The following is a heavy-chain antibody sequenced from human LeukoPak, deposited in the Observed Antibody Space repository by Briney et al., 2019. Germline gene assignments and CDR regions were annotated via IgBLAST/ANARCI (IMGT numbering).Heavy chain of an antibody. CDR2: ISSSSSYL. Sequence: GGSLRLSCAASGFTFSIYSMNWVRQAPGKGLEWVSSISSSSSYLYYADSVKGRFTISRDNVKNSLYLQMNSLRAEDTAVYYCASSMVRGVISIRDYYYMDVWGKGTTVTVSS. CDR3: ASSMVRGVISIRDYYYMDV. CDR1: GFTFSIYS. J-gene: IGHJ6*03. V-gene: IGHV3-21*01. D-gene: IGHD3-10*01.